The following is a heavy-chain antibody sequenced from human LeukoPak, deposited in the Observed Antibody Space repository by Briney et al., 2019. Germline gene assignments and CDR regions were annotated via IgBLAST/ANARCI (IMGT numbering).Heavy chain of an antibody. D-gene: IGHD6-13*01. J-gene: IGHJ3*02. V-gene: IGHV3-33*01. CDR1: GFTFSSFG. CDR3: ARDSSSWALNDAFDI. CDR2: IWYDGSNK. Sequence: PGRSLRLSCAASGFTFSSFGMHWVRQAPGKGLEWVAVIWYDGSNKYYADSVKGRFTISRDNSKNTLYLQMNSLRAEDTAVYYCARDSSSWALNDAFDIWGQGTMVTVSS.